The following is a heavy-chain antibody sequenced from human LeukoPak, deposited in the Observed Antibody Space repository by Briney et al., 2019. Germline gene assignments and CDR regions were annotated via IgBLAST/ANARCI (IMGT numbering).Heavy chain of an antibody. CDR2: ISAYNGNT. V-gene: IGHV1-18*01. J-gene: IGHJ4*02. Sequence: GASVKVSCKASGYTFTSYGISWVRQAPGQGLEWMGWISAYNGNTNYAQKLQGRVTMTTDTSTSTAYMELRSLRSDDTAVYYCARPQTYYYGSSGYSYWGQGTLVTVSS. CDR1: GYTFTSYG. D-gene: IGHD3-22*01. CDR3: ARPQTYYYGSSGYSY.